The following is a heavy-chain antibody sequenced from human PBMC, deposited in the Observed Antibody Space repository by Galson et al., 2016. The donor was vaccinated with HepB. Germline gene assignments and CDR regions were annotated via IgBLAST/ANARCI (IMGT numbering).Heavy chain of an antibody. CDR2: ISGNAYAT. V-gene: IGHV3-23*01. CDR3: ARNSSGYYSY. Sequence: SLRLSCAASGFTFSTYAMSWVRQAPGKGLEWVSAISGNAYATYYADSVKGRFTISRDNSNNMVWLQMNSLRAADTAVYYCARNSSGYYSYWGQGSLVTVSS. D-gene: IGHD6-19*01. CDR1: GFTFSTYA. J-gene: IGHJ4*02.